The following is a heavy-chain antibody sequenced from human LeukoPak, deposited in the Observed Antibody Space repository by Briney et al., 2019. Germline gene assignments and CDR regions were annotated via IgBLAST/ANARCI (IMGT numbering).Heavy chain of an antibody. CDR3: ASAVSGYNTHFDY. J-gene: IGHJ4*02. CDR2: ISYDGSNK. V-gene: IGHV3-30-3*01. D-gene: IGHD5-12*01. Sequence: PGRSLRLSCAASGFTFSSYAMHWVRQGPGKGLEWVAVISYDGSNKYYADSVKGRFTISRDNSKNTLYLQMNSLRAEDTAVYYCASAVSGYNTHFDYWGQGTLVTVSS. CDR1: GFTFSSYA.